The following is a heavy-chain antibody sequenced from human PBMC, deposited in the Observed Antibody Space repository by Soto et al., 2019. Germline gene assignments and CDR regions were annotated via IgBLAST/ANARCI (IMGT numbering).Heavy chain of an antibody. D-gene: IGHD3-3*01. CDR2: INHSGST. J-gene: IGHJ4*02. Sequence: QGQLQQWGAGLLKPSETLSLTCAVYGGSFSGYYWSWIRQPPGKGLEWIGEINHSGSTNYNPSLKSRVTISVDTSKNQFSLKLSSVAAADTAVYYCARVTWRYDFWSGYLDYWGQGTLVTVSS. CDR3: ARVTWRYDFWSGYLDY. V-gene: IGHV4-34*01. CDR1: GGSFSGYY.